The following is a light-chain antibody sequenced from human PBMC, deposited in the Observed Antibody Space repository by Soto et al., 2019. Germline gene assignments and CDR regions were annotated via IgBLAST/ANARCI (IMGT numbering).Light chain of an antibody. CDR3: QQYESLAS. CDR2: DAF. Sequence: DIQMTQSPSSLSASVGDRVTITCQASQDIDRYLNWYQQKPGKAPKLLIYDAFRLETGVPPRFSGDGYGTDFTLIIHSLKPEDPGTYYWQQYESLASFDPGTKVDL. J-gene: IGKJ3*01. CDR1: QDIDRY. V-gene: IGKV1-33*01.